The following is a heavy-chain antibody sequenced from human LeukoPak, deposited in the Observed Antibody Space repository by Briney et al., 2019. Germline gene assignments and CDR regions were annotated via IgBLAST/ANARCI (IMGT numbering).Heavy chain of an antibody. V-gene: IGHV1-8*01. CDR1: GYTFTNYD. D-gene: IGHD1-26*01. CDR2: MNPNSGNT. Sequence: ASVKVSCKASGYTFTNYDINWVRQATGQGLECMGWMNPNSGNTGSAQKFQSRVSMTRNTSISTAYMELSSLRSEDTAVYYCAKGGVGVTPEFDYWGQGTLVTVSS. J-gene: IGHJ4*02. CDR3: AKGGVGVTPEFDY.